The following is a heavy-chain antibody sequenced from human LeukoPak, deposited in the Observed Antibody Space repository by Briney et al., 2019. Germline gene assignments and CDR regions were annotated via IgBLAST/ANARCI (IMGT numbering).Heavy chain of an antibody. D-gene: IGHD3-22*01. J-gene: IGHJ5*02. Sequence: GGSLRLSCAASGFTFDDYAMHWVRQAPGKGLEWVALISYDGSNEYYADSVKGRFTISRDNSKNTLYLQMNNLRAEDTAMYYCAKDIGYSMAHGFDPWGLGTLVTVSS. CDR2: ISYDGSNE. CDR3: AKDIGYSMAHGFDP. CDR1: GFTFDDYA. V-gene: IGHV3-30*18.